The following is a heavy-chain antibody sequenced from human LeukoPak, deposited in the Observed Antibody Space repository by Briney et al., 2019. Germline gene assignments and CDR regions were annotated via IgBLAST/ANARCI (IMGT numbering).Heavy chain of an antibody. D-gene: IGHD2-2*01. J-gene: IGHJ5*02. CDR3: ARSTLGVHQLLRAWFDP. Sequence: GASVKVSCKASGGTFSSYAISWVRQAPGQGLEWMGWINPNSGGTNYAQKFQGRVTMTRDTSISTAYMELSRLRSDDTAVYYCARSTLGVHQLLRAWFDPWGQGTLVTVSS. CDR2: INPNSGGT. CDR1: GGTFSSYA. V-gene: IGHV1-2*02.